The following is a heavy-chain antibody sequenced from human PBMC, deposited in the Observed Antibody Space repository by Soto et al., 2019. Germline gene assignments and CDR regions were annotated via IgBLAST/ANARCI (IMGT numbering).Heavy chain of an antibody. J-gene: IGHJ3*02. Sequence: PSETLSLTCTVSGGSISSYYWSWIRQPPGKGLEWIGYIYYSGSTNYNPSLKSRVTISVDTSKNQFTLKLSSVTAADTAVYYCARDTYYYNSSGYYLPHDAFDIWGQGTMVTVSS. V-gene: IGHV4-59*01. D-gene: IGHD3-22*01. CDR3: ARDTYYYNSSGYYLPHDAFDI. CDR2: IYYSGST. CDR1: GGSISSYY.